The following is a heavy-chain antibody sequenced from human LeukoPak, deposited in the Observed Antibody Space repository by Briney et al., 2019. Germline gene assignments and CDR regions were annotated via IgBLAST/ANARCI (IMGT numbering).Heavy chain of an antibody. CDR2: ISAYNGNT. CDR1: GYTFTSYG. V-gene: IGHV1-18*01. Sequence: ASVKVSCKASGYTFTSYGISWVRQAPGQGLEWMGWISAYNGNTNYAQKFQGRVTMTRDTSISTAYMELSRLRSDDTAVYYCARDKYYYGSGSQKPLDYWGQGTLVTVS. J-gene: IGHJ4*02. CDR3: ARDKYYYGSGSQKPLDY. D-gene: IGHD3-10*01.